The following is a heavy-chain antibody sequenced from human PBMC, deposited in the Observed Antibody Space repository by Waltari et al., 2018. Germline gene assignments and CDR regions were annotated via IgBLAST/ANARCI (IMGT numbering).Heavy chain of an antibody. V-gene: IGHV3-15*01. D-gene: IGHD2-15*01. CDR2: VKSTLAGATT. Sequence: EVQLVESGGGLVKPGDSLRLSCEASGFSGRAWLNWVPQAPGTALCGVRPVKSTLAGATTDSPSPVKGRFTISRDDANNTEYLQMNSLNIEDTAVYYCAEDGRDFVPTVGYGGQGTVVVVSS. CDR1: GFSGRAW. J-gene: IGHJ4*02. CDR3: AEDGRDFVPTVGY.